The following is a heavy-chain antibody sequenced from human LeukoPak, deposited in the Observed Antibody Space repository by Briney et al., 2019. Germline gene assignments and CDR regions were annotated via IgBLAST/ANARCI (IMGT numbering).Heavy chain of an antibody. J-gene: IGHJ4*02. V-gene: IGHV3-30*18. Sequence: GGSLRLSCAASGFTFSSYGMHWVRQAPGKGLEWVAVISYDGSNKYYADSVKGRFTISRDNSKNTLYLQMNSLRAEDTAVYYCAKEVVGCSSTSCYLPLDYWGQGTLVTVSS. CDR2: ISYDGSNK. CDR3: AKEVVGCSSTSCYLPLDY. D-gene: IGHD2-2*01. CDR1: GFTFSSYG.